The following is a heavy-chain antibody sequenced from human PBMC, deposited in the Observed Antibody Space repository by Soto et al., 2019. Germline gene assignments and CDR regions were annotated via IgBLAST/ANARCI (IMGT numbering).Heavy chain of an antibody. CDR3: ARAYSYGYGLYFYY. J-gene: IGHJ4*02. V-gene: IGHV4-59*08. Sequence: SETLSLTCTVSGGSISRYYWSWIRQPPGKGLELIGYIYYSGSTNYNPSLNPSLKSRVTISVDTSKNQFSLKLSSVTAADTAVYYCARAYSYGYGLYFYYWGQGTLVTVSS. D-gene: IGHD5-18*01. CDR2: IYYSGST. CDR1: GGSISRYY.